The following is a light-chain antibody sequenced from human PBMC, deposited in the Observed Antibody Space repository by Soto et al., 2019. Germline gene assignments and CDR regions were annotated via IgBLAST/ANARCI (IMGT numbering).Light chain of an antibody. Sequence: QSALTQSRSTSSSPPHSVTISCTGTSSDTAGYNSAPWYQQHPGKAPKGMIYDVTKRPSGVPDRFSGSKSGNTASLTVSALQAEDEAAYYCSSFTDGNNLVFGTGTKVTV. CDR2: DVT. CDR1: SSDTAGYNS. J-gene: IGLJ1*01. CDR3: SSFTDGNNLV. V-gene: IGLV2-8*01.